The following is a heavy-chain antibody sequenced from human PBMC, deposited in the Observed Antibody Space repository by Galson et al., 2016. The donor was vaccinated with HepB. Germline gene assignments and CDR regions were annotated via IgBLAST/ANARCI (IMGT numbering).Heavy chain of an antibody. V-gene: IGHV4-61*08. D-gene: IGHD2/OR15-2a*01. CDR3: ARDEGFYNGMDV. Sequence: SETLSLTCTVSSGSVSSGGYYWSWVRQSPGKGLEWIGYIQNPGSTNYNPSLKGRVTISIDRSKNRFFLELTSVTAADTAVYYCARDEGFYNGMDVWGQGTTVTVSS. CDR2: IQNPGST. J-gene: IGHJ6*02. CDR1: SGSVSSGGYY.